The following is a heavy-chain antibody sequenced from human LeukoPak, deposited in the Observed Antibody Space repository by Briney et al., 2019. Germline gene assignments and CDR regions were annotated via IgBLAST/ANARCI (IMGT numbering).Heavy chain of an antibody. CDR3: AKDGVILAPGVYWYMDV. D-gene: IGHD3-16*02. V-gene: IGHV3-30*02. J-gene: IGHJ6*03. CDR2: IRNDGAKT. Sequence: GRSLRLSCAASGFTFSSYGMHWVRQAPGKGLEWVAFIRNDGAKTYYADSAKGRFTISRDNPRNTLYLQMNSLTAEDTAVFYCAKDGVILAPGVYWYMDVWGRGTTVTVSS. CDR1: GFTFSSYG.